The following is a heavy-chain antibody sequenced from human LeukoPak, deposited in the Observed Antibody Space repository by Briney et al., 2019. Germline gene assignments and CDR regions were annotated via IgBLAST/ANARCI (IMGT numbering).Heavy chain of an antibody. V-gene: IGHV4-59*01. CDR2: IYYSGTT. CDR3: ARGVYIAAAQYAY. D-gene: IGHD6-13*01. J-gene: IGHJ4*02. CDR1: GGSISSYY. Sequence: SETLSLTCTVSGGSISSYYWSWIRQPPGKGLEWIGYIYYSGTTNYNPSLKSRVTISVDTSKNQFSLKLSSVTAADTAIYYCARGVYIAAAQYAYWGQGTLVTVSS.